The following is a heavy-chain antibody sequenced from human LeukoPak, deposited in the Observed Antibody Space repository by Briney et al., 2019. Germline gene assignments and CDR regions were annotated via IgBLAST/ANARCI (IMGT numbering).Heavy chain of an antibody. CDR2: VYSSGST. Sequence: SETLSLTCTVSGGSTSGYYWSWIRPSPGKGLEWIAYVYSSGSTNYNPSLYSRVTISLDTSKNQFSLKLSSVTAADTAVYFCARSGTRSGGAFDIWGQGTMVTVSS. V-gene: IGHV4-59*08. CDR1: GGSTSGYY. J-gene: IGHJ3*02. CDR3: ARSGTRSGGAFDI. D-gene: IGHD4-23*01.